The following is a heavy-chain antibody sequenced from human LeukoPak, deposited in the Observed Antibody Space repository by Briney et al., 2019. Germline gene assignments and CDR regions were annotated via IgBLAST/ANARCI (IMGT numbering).Heavy chain of an antibody. CDR2: IYYSGST. Sequence: PSETLSLTCTVSGGSISSGDYYWSWIRQPPGKGLEWIGYIYYSGSTYYNPSLKSRVTISVDTSKNQFSLKLSSVTAADTAVYYYARGDWNDGANWFDPWGQGTLVTVSS. CDR3: ARGDWNDGANWFDP. V-gene: IGHV4-30-4*08. J-gene: IGHJ5*02. CDR1: GGSISSGDYY. D-gene: IGHD1-1*01.